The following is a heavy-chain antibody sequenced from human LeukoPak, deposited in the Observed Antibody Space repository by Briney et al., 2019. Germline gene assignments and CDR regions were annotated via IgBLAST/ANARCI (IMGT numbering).Heavy chain of an antibody. Sequence: PGGSLRLSCAASGFTFSSLPMNWVRQAPRKGLEWVANIDERSTVNYADSVKGRFTISRDNAKNSLYLQMNGLRDEDTAVYYCATYSCGLRSFDYWGRGTLVTVSS. CDR1: GFTFSSLP. D-gene: IGHD5-18*01. J-gene: IGHJ4*02. CDR3: ATYSCGLRSFDY. V-gene: IGHV3-48*02. CDR2: IDERSTV.